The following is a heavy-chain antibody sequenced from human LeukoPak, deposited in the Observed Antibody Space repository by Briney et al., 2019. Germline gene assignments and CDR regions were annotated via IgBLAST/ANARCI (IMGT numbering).Heavy chain of an antibody. CDR2: IYYSGST. Sequence: PSETLSLTCTVSGGSISSYYWSWIRQPPGEGLEWIGYIYYSGSTNYNPSLKSRVTISVDTSKKQFSLKLTSVTVADTAVYYCARTVGITMVRGVIWWFDPWGQGTLVTVSS. CDR3: ARTVGITMVRGVIWWFDP. CDR1: GGSISSYY. J-gene: IGHJ5*02. V-gene: IGHV4-59*01. D-gene: IGHD3-10*01.